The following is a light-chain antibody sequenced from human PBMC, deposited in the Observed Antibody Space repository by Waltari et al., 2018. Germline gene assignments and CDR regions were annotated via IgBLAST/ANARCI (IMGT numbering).Light chain of an antibody. CDR1: QSVSRS. V-gene: IGKV3-20*01. CDR3: QHYVRLPAT. Sequence: LVLTKSPGPLSLSPGESATLSCRASQSVSRSLAWYQQKPGQAPKLLIYGASTRATGIPDRFTGSGSGTDFSLTISSLEPEDFAIYFCQHYVRLPATFGQGTKVEIK. J-gene: IGKJ1*01. CDR2: GAS.